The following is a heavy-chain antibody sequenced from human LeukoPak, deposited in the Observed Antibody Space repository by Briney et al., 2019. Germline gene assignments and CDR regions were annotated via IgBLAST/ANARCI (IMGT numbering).Heavy chain of an antibody. D-gene: IGHD1-26*01. J-gene: IGHJ4*02. Sequence: ASVKVSCKASGYTFTSYYMHWVRQAPGQGLEWMRIINPSGGSTSYAQKFQGRVTMTRDTSTSTVYMELSSLGSEDTAVYYCAKDRGELPDYWGQGTLVTVSS. CDR2: INPSGGST. V-gene: IGHV1-46*01. CDR1: GYTFTSYY. CDR3: AKDRGELPDY.